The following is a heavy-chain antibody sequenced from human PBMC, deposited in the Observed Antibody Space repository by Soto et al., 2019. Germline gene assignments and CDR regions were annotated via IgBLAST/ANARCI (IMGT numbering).Heavy chain of an antibody. Sequence: QVQLVESGGGVVQPGRSLRLSCAASGFTFNSYGMHWVRQAPGKGLEWVAVISYDGTNKYYADSVEGRFTISRDNSKNTLYLQMNSLKTEDTVVYYCAKGNYYGSGPGTYWGQGTLVTVSS. CDR3: AKGNYYGSGPGTY. J-gene: IGHJ4*02. CDR2: ISYDGTNK. V-gene: IGHV3-30*18. D-gene: IGHD3-10*01. CDR1: GFTFNSYG.